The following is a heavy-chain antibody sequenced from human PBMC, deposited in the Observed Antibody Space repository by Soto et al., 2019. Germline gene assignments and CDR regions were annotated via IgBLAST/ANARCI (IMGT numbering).Heavy chain of an antibody. V-gene: IGHV3-11*01. CDR2: ISSSDGTV. Sequence: GGSLRLSCAASGFIFSDFYMSWIRQAPGKGLEWVSYISSSDGTVYYADSVKGRFTISRDNAKNSLFLQMNSLRAEDTAVYYCGSGWSPFDYWGQGTPVTVSS. CDR3: GSGWSPFDY. J-gene: IGHJ4*02. CDR1: GFIFSDFY. D-gene: IGHD6-19*01.